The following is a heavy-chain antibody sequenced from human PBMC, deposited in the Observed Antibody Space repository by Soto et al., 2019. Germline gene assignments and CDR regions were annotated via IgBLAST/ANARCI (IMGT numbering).Heavy chain of an antibody. J-gene: IGHJ4*02. CDR3: ARAVAVPADFDY. Sequence: GASVKLSCKASGYTFTGYAMHWVRQAPGQRLEWMGWINAGNGNTKYSQKFQGRVTITRDTSASAAYMELSSLSSEDTAVYYCARAVAVPADFDYWGQGTLVTVSS. D-gene: IGHD6-19*01. CDR2: INAGNGNT. CDR1: GYTFTGYA. V-gene: IGHV1-3*01.